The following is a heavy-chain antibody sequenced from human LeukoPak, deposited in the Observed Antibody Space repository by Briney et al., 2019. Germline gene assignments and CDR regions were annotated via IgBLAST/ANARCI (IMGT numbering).Heavy chain of an antibody. V-gene: IGHV4-31*01. J-gene: IGHJ4*02. CDR2: ISYSGST. Sequence: SETLSLTCTVSGGSISSRGYYWIWIRPHPGTSLEWIGYISYSGSTYYNPSLKSPVTISGDTSKNQLSLRLTSVSAADTAVYYCARDQNSGFGHWGQGTLVTVSS. CDR3: ARDQNSGFGH. D-gene: IGHD4-23*01. CDR1: GGSISSRGYY.